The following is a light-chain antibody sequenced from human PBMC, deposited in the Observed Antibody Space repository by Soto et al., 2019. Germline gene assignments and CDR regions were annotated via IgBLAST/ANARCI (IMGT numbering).Light chain of an antibody. CDR2: GNS. CDR3: QSYDSSLSGCV. J-gene: IGLJ1*01. V-gene: IGLV1-40*01. Sequence: QSVLTQPPSVSEAPGQRVTISCTGSSSNSGAGYDVHWYQQLPGTAPKLLIYGNSNRPSGVPDRFSGSKSGTSASLAITGLQAEDEADYYCQSYDSSLSGCVFGTGTKLTVL. CDR1: SSNSGAGYD.